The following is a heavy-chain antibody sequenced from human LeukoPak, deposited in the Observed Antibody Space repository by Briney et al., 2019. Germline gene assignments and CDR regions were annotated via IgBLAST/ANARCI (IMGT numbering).Heavy chain of an antibody. V-gene: IGHV5-51*01. Sequence: GESLKISCKGSGYRITSYWIGWVRQMPGKGLEWMGITYPGDSDTRYSPSFQGQVTISADKSTSTAYLQWSSLKASDTAMYYCARRNIGASFDIWGQGTMVTVSS. CDR3: ARRNIGASFDI. D-gene: IGHD2/OR15-2a*01. CDR1: GYRITSYW. CDR2: TYPGDSDT. J-gene: IGHJ3*02.